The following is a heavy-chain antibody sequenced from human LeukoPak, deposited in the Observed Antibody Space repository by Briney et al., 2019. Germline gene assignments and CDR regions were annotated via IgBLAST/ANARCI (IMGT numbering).Heavy chain of an antibody. J-gene: IGHJ4*02. CDR1: GYTFTGYY. CDR2: INPNSGVT. CDR3: SREDY. V-gene: IGHV1-2*02. Sequence: ASVKVSCKASGYTFTGYYLHWVRQAPGQGLEWVGWINPNSGVTHYAQKFQGRVSMTSDTSISTVYMELSRLSSDDTAVYYCSREDYWGQGTLVTVSS.